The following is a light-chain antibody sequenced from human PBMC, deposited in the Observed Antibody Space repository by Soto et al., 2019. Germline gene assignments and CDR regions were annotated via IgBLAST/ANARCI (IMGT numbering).Light chain of an antibody. CDR1: QSVSSN. J-gene: IGKJ4*01. CDR3: QQYSHWPLT. CDR2: GAS. V-gene: IGKV3D-15*01. Sequence: EIVMTQSPAPLSVSPGERATLSCRASQSVSSNLAGYQQKPGQAPRLLIYGASIRATCIPARFSGSGSGTEFTLTISSLQSEDFAVYYCQQYSHWPLTFGGGTKVEIK.